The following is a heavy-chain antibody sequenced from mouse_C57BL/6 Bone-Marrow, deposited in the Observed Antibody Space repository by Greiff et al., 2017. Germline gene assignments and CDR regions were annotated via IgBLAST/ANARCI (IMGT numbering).Heavy chain of an antibody. CDR3: AKTAQATDWFAY. Sequence: VQLQQPGAELVMPGASVKLSCKASGYTFTSYWMHWVKQRPGQGLEWIGEIDPSDSYTNYNQTFKGKSTLTVDKSSSTAYMQLSSLTSEDSAVYYCAKTAQATDWFAYWGQGTLVTVSA. D-gene: IGHD3-2*02. J-gene: IGHJ3*01. V-gene: IGHV1-69*01. CDR1: GYTFTSYW. CDR2: IDPSDSYT.